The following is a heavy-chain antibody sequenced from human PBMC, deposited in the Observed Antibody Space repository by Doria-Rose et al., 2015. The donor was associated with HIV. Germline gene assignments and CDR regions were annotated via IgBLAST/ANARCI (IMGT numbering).Heavy chain of an antibody. V-gene: IGHV3-9*01. CDR3: VEDMKYSSTLYYFHY. Sequence: QLVESGGGPVQPGRSLRLSCVASGFIFDGYAMHWVRQAPGKGLEWLSGISWNSAKIDYADSVKGRFTISRDNAKNSLYLQMNSLRVEDSALYYCVEDMKYSSTLYYFHYWGQGTLVTVSS. CDR2: ISWNSAKI. CDR1: GFIFDGYA. D-gene: IGHD6-13*01. J-gene: IGHJ4*02.